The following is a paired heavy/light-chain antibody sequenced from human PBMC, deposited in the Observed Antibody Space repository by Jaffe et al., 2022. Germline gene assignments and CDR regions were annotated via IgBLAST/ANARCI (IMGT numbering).Light chain of an antibody. CDR1: QSVLYGSNYKNY. CDR2: WAS. V-gene: IGKV4-1*01. J-gene: IGKJ4*01. Sequence: DIVMTQSPDSLAVSLGERATINCKSSQSVLYGSNYKNYLAWYQQKPGQPPKLLIYWASTRESGVPDRFSGSGSGTDFTLTISSLQAEDVAVYYCQQYYTTPLTFGGGTKVEIK. CDR3: QQYYTTPLT.
Heavy chain of an antibody. CDR2: IRNKANSYTT. J-gene: IGHJ4*02. V-gene: IGHV3-72*01. CDR3: ARVEGGTNFYLDS. CDR1: GFTFSDHY. D-gene: IGHD1-26*01. Sequence: EVQLVESGGGLVQPGGSLRLSCAASGFTFSDHYMDWVRQAPGKGLEWVGRIRNKANSYTTTYAASVKGRFTISRDDSQNSLYLQMNSLKIEDTAIYYCARVEGGTNFYLDSWGQGTLVTVSS.